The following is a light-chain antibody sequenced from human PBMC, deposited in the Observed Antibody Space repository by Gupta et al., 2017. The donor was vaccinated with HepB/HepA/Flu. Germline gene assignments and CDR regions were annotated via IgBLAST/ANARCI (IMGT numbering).Light chain of an antibody. Sequence: EIVLTQSPGTLSLSPGERATLSCRASQSLSNNYVAWYQQKPGQSPRLLIYGASSRATGIADRFGGSGSGTDFTLTISGLEAEDFAVYYCQQYDTSPLTFGGGTKVEIK. CDR3: QQYDTSPLT. CDR1: QSLSNNY. J-gene: IGKJ4*01. V-gene: IGKV3-20*01. CDR2: GAS.